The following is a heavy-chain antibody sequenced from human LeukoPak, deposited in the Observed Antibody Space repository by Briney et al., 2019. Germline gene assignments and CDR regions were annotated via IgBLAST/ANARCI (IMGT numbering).Heavy chain of an antibody. D-gene: IGHD5-18*01. Sequence: GGSLRLSCAASGFTFSSYWMSWVRQAPGKGLEWVANIKQDGSEKYYVDSVKGRFTISRDNAKNSLYLQMNSLRAEDTAVYYCAREDGGGYSYGHDYWGQGTLVTVSS. CDR1: GFTFSSYW. CDR2: IKQDGSEK. J-gene: IGHJ4*02. V-gene: IGHV3-7*01. CDR3: AREDGGGYSYGHDY.